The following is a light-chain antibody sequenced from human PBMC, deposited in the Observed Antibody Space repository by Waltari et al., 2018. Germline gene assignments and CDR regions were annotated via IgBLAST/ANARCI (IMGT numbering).Light chain of an antibody. CDR1: NIGSLS. V-gene: IGLV3-21*02. Sequence: SYVLAQPPSLSVAPGQTAKITYGGDNIGSLSVHWYQQKPGRAPVLVLYDYTDRPSGIPDRCSGSDARNAATPTINRVEAGDEADYCCQVWDPTSSHWVCGGGTKLSVL. CDR3: QVWDPTSSHWV. CDR2: DYT. J-gene: IGLJ3*02.